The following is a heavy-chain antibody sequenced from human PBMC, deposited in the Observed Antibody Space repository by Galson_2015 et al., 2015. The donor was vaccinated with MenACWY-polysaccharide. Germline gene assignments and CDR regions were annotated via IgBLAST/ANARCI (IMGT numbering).Heavy chain of an antibody. CDR1: GGSVSSGGYY. V-gene: IGHV4-61*08. CDR2: ISYSGST. J-gene: IGHJ4*02. D-gene: IGHD3/OR15-3a*01. Sequence: SETLSLTCTVSGGSVSSGGYYWSWLRQPPGKGLEWIGYISYSGSTNYNPSLKSRVTISVDTSKNQFSLKLSSVTAADTALYYCARGTGVYFDYWGQGTLVTVSS. CDR3: ARGTGVYFDY.